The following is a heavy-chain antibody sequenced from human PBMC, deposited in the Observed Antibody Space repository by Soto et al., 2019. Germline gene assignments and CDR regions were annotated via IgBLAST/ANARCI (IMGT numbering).Heavy chain of an antibody. CDR2: INPSGGST. V-gene: IGHV1-46*01. CDR3: ARDRKRGYYDGRSHDEFDS. Sequence: ASVKVSCKASGYTFTSYYMHWVRQAPGQGLEWMGIINPSGGSTSYAQKFQGRVTMTRDTSTSTVYMELSSLRSEGTAVYYCARDRKRGYYDGRSHDEFDSWGQGTMVTVSS. J-gene: IGHJ3*02. D-gene: IGHD1-26*01. CDR1: GYTFTSYY.